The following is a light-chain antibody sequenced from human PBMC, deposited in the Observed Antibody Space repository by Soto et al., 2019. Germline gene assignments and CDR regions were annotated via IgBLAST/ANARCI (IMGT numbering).Light chain of an antibody. Sequence: EIVLTQSPGTLSLSPGERATLSCRASQSVSSSYLAWYQQKPGQAPRLLIYGASSRATGIPDRFSGSGSGTGFTLTISRLEPEDFAVYYCQQYGRSPLVTFGQGTRLEIK. J-gene: IGKJ5*01. CDR3: QQYGRSPLVT. CDR2: GAS. V-gene: IGKV3-20*01. CDR1: QSVSSSY.